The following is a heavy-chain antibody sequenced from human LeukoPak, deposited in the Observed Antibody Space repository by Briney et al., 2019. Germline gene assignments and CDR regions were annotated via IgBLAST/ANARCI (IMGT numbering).Heavy chain of an antibody. Sequence: GGSLRLSCAASEFTFSNAWMSWVRQAPGMGLEWVGRIKSKSEDGTTDYAAPVKGRFTISRDDSKNTLYLQMNSLKTEDTAVYYCTRGGGGMDVWGKGATVTVSS. CDR3: TRGGGGMDV. V-gene: IGHV3-15*01. CDR2: IKSKSEDGTT. CDR1: EFTFSNAW. J-gene: IGHJ6*04.